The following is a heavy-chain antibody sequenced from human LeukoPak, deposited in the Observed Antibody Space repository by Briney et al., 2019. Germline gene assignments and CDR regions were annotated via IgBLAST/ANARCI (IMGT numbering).Heavy chain of an antibody. CDR2: ISGNGGST. CDR1: GFTFSSYA. J-gene: IGHJ3*02. CDR3: ARVRCSSTSCYFISAFDI. Sequence: PGGSLRLSCAASGFTFSSYAMSWVRQAPGRGLEWVSAISGNGGSTYYADSVKGRFTISRDNAKNSLYLQMNSLRAEDTAVYYCARVRCSSTSCYFISAFDIWGQGTMVTVSS. V-gene: IGHV3-23*01. D-gene: IGHD2-2*01.